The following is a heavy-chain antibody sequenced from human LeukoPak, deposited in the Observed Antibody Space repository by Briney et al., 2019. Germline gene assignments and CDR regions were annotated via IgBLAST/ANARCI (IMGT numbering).Heavy chain of an antibody. J-gene: IGHJ2*01. CDR2: IIPILGIA. CDR3: ARDRAPSGWYFDL. CDR1: GGTFSSYA. V-gene: IGHV1-69*04. Sequence: ASVKVSCKASGGTFSSYAISWVRQAPGQGLEWMGRIIPILGIANYAQKFQGRVTITADKSTSTAYMELSSLRSENTAVYYCARDRAPSGWYFDLWGRGTLVTVSS. D-gene: IGHD5-24*01.